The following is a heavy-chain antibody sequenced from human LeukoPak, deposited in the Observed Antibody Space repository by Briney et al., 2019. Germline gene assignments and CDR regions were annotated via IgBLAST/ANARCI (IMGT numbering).Heavy chain of an antibody. J-gene: IGHJ5*02. CDR2: IRSKTDGGTT. V-gene: IGHV3-15*01. D-gene: IGHD3-3*01. Sequence: MAGGCLRLSCAASGFTFSNAWMSWVRQAPGKGLEWVGRIRSKTDGGTTDYAAPVKGRFTISRDDSKNTLYLQMNSLKTEDTAVYYCTLTTYDFWSGGWFDPWGQGTLVTVSS. CDR1: GFTFSNAW. CDR3: TLTTYDFWSGGWFDP.